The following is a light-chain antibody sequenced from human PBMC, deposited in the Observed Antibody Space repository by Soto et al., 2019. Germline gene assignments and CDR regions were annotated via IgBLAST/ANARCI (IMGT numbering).Light chain of an antibody. Sequence: EIVLTQSPCTLSLSPGERATLSCRASQSVSRNYLAWYQHKPGQAPTLLIYGASRRTPGIPDRISGSGSGTDFTLTISRLEPEDFAVYYCQQYGSSPITFGQGTRLEI. V-gene: IGKV3-20*01. CDR2: GAS. J-gene: IGKJ5*01. CDR1: QSVSRNY. CDR3: QQYGSSPIT.